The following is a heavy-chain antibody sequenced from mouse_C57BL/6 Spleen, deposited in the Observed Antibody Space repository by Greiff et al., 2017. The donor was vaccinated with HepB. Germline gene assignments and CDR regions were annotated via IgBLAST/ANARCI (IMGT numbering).Heavy chain of an antibody. V-gene: IGHV1-64*01. Sequence: VQLQQPGAELVKPGASVKLSCKASGYTFTSYWMHWVKQRPGQGLEWIGMIHPNSGSTNYNEKFKSKATLTVDKSSSTAYMQLSSLTSEDSAVYYCARERNYYGSSQAWFAYWGQGTLVTVSA. D-gene: IGHD1-1*01. CDR3: ARERNYYGSSQAWFAY. J-gene: IGHJ3*01. CDR1: GYTFTSYW. CDR2: IHPNSGST.